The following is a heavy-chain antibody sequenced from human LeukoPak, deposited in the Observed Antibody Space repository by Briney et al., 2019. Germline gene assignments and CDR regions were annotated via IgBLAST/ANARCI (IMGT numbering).Heavy chain of an antibody. D-gene: IGHD6-13*01. J-gene: IGHJ4*02. V-gene: IGHV4-61*02. CDR1: GGSISSGSYY. CDR3: ARWGQQLDLDY. Sequence: PSETLSLTCTVSGGSISSGSYYWSWLRQPAGKGLEWIGRIYTSGSTNYNPSLRSRVTISVDTSKNQFSLKLSSVTAADTAVYYCARWGQQLDLDYWGQGTLVTVSS. CDR2: IYTSGST.